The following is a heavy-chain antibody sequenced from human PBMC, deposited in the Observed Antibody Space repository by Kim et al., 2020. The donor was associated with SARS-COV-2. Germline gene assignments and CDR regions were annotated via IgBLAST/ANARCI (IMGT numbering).Heavy chain of an antibody. CDR2: IGGGGGNT. Sequence: GGSLRLSCAASGFTFSSYAMMWVRQAPGKGLEWVATIGGGGGNTFYADSVKGRFTISRDNSKNTLHLQMKSMRAEDTALYYCAKGKAYMKVDWFDPWGQGILVTVSS. CDR3: AKGKAYMKVDWFDP. CDR1: GFTFSSYA. V-gene: IGHV3-23*01. J-gene: IGHJ5*02. D-gene: IGHD3-22*01.